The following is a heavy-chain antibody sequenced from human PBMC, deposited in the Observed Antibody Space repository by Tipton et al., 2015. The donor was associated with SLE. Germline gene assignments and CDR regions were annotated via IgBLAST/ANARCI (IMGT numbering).Heavy chain of an antibody. V-gene: IGHV3-53*05. D-gene: IGHD3-3*01. CDR1: GISVRTNF. Sequence: SLRLSCAASGISVRTNFMSWVRQAPEKGLEWVAVIYASGSTYYADSVKGRFTISRDNSKNTVYLQMNRLRSQDTAVYYCTRDYDFWSGLPYWGQGTLVTISS. J-gene: IGHJ4*02. CDR2: IYASGST. CDR3: TRDYDFWSGLPY.